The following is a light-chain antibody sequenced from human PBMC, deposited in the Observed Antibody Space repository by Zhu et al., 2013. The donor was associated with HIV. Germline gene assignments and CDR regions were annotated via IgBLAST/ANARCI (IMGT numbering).Light chain of an antibody. CDR1: QSVSSSY. V-gene: IGKV3-20*01. J-gene: IGKJ4*01. CDR2: GAS. CDR3: QQYDDSPPTVT. Sequence: EIVMTQSPGTLSLSPGERATLSCRASQSVSSSYLAWYQQKPGQAPRLLIYGASSRATGIPDRFSGSGSGTEFTLTISRLEPEDFAVYYCQQYDDSPPTVTFGGGTKVEIK.